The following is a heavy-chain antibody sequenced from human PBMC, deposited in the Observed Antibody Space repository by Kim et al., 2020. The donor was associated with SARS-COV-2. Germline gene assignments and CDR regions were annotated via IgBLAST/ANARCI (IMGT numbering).Heavy chain of an antibody. V-gene: IGHV4-31*03. CDR3: ARDRNCSGGSCYSNWFDP. D-gene: IGHD2-15*01. J-gene: IGHJ5*02. Sequence: SETLSLTCTVSGGSISSGGYYWSWIRQHPGKGLEWIGYIYYSGSTYYNPSLKSRVTISVDTSKNQFSLKLSSVTAADTAVYYCARDRNCSGGSCYSNWFDPWGQGTLVTVSS. CDR1: GGSISSGGYY. CDR2: IYYSGST.